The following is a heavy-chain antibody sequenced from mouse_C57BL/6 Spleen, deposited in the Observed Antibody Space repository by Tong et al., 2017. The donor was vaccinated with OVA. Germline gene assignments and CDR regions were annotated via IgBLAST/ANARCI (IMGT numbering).Heavy chain of an antibody. D-gene: IGHD2-1*01. Sequence: EVQLQESGGDLVKPGGSLKLSCAASGFTFSSYGMSWVRQTPDKRLEWVATISSGGSYTYYPDSVKGRFTISRDNAKNNLYLQMSSLKSEDTAMYYCARDGNYAMDYWGQGTSVTVSS. CDR2: ISSGGSYT. V-gene: IGHV5-6*01. J-gene: IGHJ4*01. CDR1: GFTFSSYG. CDR3: ARDGNYAMDY.